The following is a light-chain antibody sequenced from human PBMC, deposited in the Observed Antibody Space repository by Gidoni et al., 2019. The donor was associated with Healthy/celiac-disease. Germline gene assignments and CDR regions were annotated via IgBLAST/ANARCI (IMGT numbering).Light chain of an antibody. J-gene: IGKJ1*01. Sequence: DIVMTQSPDSLAVSLGERATINCKSSQSVLYSSNNKNYLAWYQQKPGQPHKLLIYWASTRESGVPDRFSGSGSGTDFSLTISRLKAEDVAVYYGQQYYSTPWTLGQGTKVEIK. CDR1: QSVLYSSNNKNY. CDR2: WAS. V-gene: IGKV4-1*01. CDR3: QQYYSTPWT.